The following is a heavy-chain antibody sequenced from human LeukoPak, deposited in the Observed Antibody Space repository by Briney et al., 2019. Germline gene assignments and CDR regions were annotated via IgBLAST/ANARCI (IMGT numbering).Heavy chain of an antibody. Sequence: GGSLRLSCAASGFTFSDYTVNWVRQAPGKGLEWVSNIFSGNGIKNYADSVEGRFTISRDNAKNLVFLQMNRLRDDDTAVYYCAILVLSNYGLDVWGLGTTVTVSS. J-gene: IGHJ6*02. V-gene: IGHV3-48*02. CDR3: AILVLSNYGLDV. CDR2: IFSGNGIK. CDR1: GFTFSDYT. D-gene: IGHD2/OR15-2a*01.